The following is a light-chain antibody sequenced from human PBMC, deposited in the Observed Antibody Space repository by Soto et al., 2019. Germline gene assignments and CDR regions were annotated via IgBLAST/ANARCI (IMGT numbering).Light chain of an antibody. Sequence: TQSPRPLSVSPGERATLSCRASQSISNNLAWYQQKPGHAPRLLIYGASSRATGIPDRFSGSGSGTDFTLTISRLEPEDFAVYYCQQYGSSPLTFGGGTKVDIK. CDR2: GAS. J-gene: IGKJ4*01. V-gene: IGKV3-20*01. CDR1: QSISNN. CDR3: QQYGSSPLT.